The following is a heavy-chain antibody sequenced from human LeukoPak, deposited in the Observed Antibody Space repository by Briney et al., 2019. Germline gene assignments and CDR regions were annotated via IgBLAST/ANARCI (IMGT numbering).Heavy chain of an antibody. Sequence: SVKVSCKASGGTFSSYTISWVRQAPGQGLEWMGRIIPILGIANYAQKFQGRVTITADKSTSTAYMELSSLRSEDTAVYYCARGHSRYFDWPGDAFDIWGQGTMVTVSS. CDR1: GGTFSSYT. V-gene: IGHV1-69*02. CDR3: ARGHSRYFDWPGDAFDI. CDR2: IIPILGIA. D-gene: IGHD3-9*01. J-gene: IGHJ3*02.